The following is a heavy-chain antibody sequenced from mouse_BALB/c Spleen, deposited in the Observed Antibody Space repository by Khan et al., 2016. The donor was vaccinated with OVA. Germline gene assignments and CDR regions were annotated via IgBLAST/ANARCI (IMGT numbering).Heavy chain of an antibody. V-gene: IGHV3-2*02. CDR3: ARIYGGDFDY. D-gene: IGHD1-1*01. Sequence: QLEESGPGLVKPSQSLSLTCTVTGYSITSDYAWNWIRQFPGNKLEWMGYLSYSGTTKSNPSLKSRVSITRNTSKNQFFLQLNSVTIEDTATYYCARIYGGDFDYWGQGTTLTVSS. CDR2: LSYSGTT. CDR1: GYSITSDYA. J-gene: IGHJ2*01.